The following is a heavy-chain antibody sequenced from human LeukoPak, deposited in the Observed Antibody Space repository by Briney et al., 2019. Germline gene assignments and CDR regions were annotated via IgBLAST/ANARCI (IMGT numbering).Heavy chain of an antibody. CDR1: GYSISSGYY. J-gene: IGHJ4*02. Sequence: PSETLSLTCAVSGYSISSGYYWGWIRQPPGKGLEWIGSIYHSGSTYYNPSLKSRATISVDTSKNRFSPKLSSVTAADTAVYYCARAYTTTGPLVLIFGHWGQGILVTVSS. CDR3: ARAYTTTGPLVLIFGH. V-gene: IGHV4-38-2*01. CDR2: IYHSGST. D-gene: IGHD1-1*01.